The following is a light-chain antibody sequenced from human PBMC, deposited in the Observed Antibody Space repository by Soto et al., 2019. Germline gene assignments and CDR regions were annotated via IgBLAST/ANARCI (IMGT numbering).Light chain of an antibody. CDR3: SSYTYSSTLYV. CDR1: SSDVGGYSY. CDR2: DVN. V-gene: IGLV2-14*01. J-gene: IGLJ1*01. Sequence: QSALTQPASVSGSPGQSITISCTGTSSDVGGYSYVSWYQQHPGKAPKLMIYDVNNRPSGVSNRFSGSKSGNTVSLTISGLQAEDEADYYCSSYTYSSTLYVFGTGTKLTFL.